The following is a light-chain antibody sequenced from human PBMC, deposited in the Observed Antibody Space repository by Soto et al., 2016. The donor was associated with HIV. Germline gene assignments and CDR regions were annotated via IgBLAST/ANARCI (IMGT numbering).Light chain of an antibody. CDR2: GKN. CDR3: CSRDIVSRYVT. J-gene: IGLJ2*01. Sequence: SSELTQGPAVSVALGQTVKITCQGDGLRAFYANWYQQKAGQAPVLVIYGKNKRPSGIPDRFSGSTSGDTASLTITGTQAEDEADYYCCSRDIVSRYVTFGGGTKLTVL. CDR1: GLRAFY. V-gene: IGLV3-19*01.